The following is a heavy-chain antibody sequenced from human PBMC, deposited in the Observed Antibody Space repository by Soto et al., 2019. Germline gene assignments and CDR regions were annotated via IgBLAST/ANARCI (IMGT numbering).Heavy chain of an antibody. Sequence: EMQLVESGGGLVQPGGSLRLSCAASGFTFSDSWMNWVRQAPGKGLEWVANIKPDGSEKYYVDSVKGRFTISRDNAKNSLYLQMDSLGAEDTAVYYWGSPGGVLEPLTGWGQGTLVTVSS. D-gene: IGHD1-1*01. CDR2: IKPDGSEK. CDR1: GFTFSDSW. V-gene: IGHV3-7*05. CDR3: GSPGGVLEPLTG. J-gene: IGHJ4*02.